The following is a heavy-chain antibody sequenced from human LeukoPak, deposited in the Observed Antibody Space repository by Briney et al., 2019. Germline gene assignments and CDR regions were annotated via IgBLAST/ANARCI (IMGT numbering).Heavy chain of an antibody. CDR2: ISYDGSNK. CDR1: GFTFSSYA. J-gene: IGHJ4*02. D-gene: IGHD6-19*01. V-gene: IGHV3-30-3*01. Sequence: GRSLRLSCAASGFTFSSYAMHWVRQAPGKGLEWVAVISYDGSNKYYADSVKGRFTTSRDNSKNTLYLQMNSLRAEDTAVYYCARDRRIAVAGKGPYYFDYWGQGTLVTVSS. CDR3: ARDRRIAVAGKGPYYFDY.